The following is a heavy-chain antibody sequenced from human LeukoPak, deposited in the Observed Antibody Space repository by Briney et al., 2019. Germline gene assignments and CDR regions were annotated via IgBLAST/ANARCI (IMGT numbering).Heavy chain of an antibody. V-gene: IGHV3-11*01. CDR2: ISSSGSTI. CDR3: ARNPGHGDSSGYYYYYYGMDV. CDR1: GFTFSNYW. D-gene: IGHD3-22*01. Sequence: GGSLRLSCAASGFTFSNYWVHWIRQAPGKGLEWVSYISSSGSTIYYADSVKGRFTISRDNAKNSLYLQMNSLRAEDTAVYYCARNPGHGDSSGYYYYYYGMDVWGQGTTVTVSS. J-gene: IGHJ6*02.